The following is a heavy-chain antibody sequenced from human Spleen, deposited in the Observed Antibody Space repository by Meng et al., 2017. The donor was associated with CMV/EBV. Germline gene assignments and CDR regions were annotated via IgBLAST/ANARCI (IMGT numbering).Heavy chain of an antibody. Sequence: SCQASGVTFSGYAINWVRQAPGQGLEWMGWINPNSGGTNYAQKFQGRVTMTRDTSISTAYMELSRLRSDDTAVYYCARGEDYGWFDPWGQGTLVTVSS. V-gene: IGHV1-2*02. CDR2: INPNSGGT. CDR1: GVTFSGYA. CDR3: ARGEDYGWFDP. D-gene: IGHD4/OR15-4a*01. J-gene: IGHJ5*02.